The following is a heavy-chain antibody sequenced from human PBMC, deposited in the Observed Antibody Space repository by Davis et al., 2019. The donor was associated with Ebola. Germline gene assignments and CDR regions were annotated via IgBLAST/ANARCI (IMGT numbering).Heavy chain of an antibody. Sequence: GGSLRLSCVVSGFTFSSYGMSWVRQAPAKGLEYVSSISSSGDSAHYGDSVKGRFTISRDNSKNTLYLQMNSLRAEDTAVYYCAKGEDIVVVPAAIEFYYYGMDVWGQGTTVTVSS. J-gene: IGHJ6*02. V-gene: IGHV3-23*01. D-gene: IGHD2-2*02. CDR3: AKGEDIVVVPAAIEFYYYGMDV. CDR1: GFTFSSYG. CDR2: ISSSGDSA.